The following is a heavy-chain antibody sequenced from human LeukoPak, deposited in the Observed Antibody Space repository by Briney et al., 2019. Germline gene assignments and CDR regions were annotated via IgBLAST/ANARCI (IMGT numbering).Heavy chain of an antibody. V-gene: IGHV1-18*01. CDR1: GYTFTSYG. D-gene: IGHD3-22*01. CDR2: ISAYNGNT. CDR3: ARSSTYYYDSSGYSPRAFDI. J-gene: IGHJ3*02. Sequence: GASVKVSCKSSGYTFTSYGISWVRQAPGQGLEWMGWISAYNGNTNYAQKLQGRVTMTTDTSTSTAYMELRSLRSDDTAVYYCARSSTYYYDSSGYSPRAFDIWGQGTMVTVSS.